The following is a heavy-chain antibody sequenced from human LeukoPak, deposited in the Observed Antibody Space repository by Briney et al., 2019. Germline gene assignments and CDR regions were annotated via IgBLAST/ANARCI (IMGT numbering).Heavy chain of an antibody. CDR2: ISGHGGTT. J-gene: IGHJ3*02. D-gene: IGHD3-22*01. V-gene: IGHV3-43*02. CDR3: AKLEVVPDPWADALDI. Sequence: GGSLRLSCVASGFTFGACAMHWVRQAPGKGLEWVSFISGHGGTTYYVDSVKGRFAISRDNTNNSLYLEMNSLTTEDTALYYCAKLEVVPDPWADALDIWGQGTMVTVSS. CDR1: GFTFGACA.